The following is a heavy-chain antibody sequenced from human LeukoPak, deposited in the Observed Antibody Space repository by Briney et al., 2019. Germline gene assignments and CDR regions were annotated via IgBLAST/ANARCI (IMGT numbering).Heavy chain of an antibody. V-gene: IGHV1-8*01. Sequence: ASVKVSCKTSGYTFTSYDISWVRQATGQGLEWMGWMNPNSGNTGYAPKFQGRVTMTGNTSISTAYLELSRLRSEDTAVYYCARDDYDSTVWRGRRAFDIWGQGTMVTVSS. D-gene: IGHD3-22*01. J-gene: IGHJ3*02. CDR1: GYTFTSYD. CDR3: ARDDYDSTVWRGRRAFDI. CDR2: MNPNSGNT.